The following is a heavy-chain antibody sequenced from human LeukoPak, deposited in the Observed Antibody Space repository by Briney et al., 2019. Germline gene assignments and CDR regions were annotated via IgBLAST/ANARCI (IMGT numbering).Heavy chain of an antibody. V-gene: IGHV3-21*01. CDR3: ARETVPNVRVGDQLDH. D-gene: IGHD1-26*01. J-gene: IGHJ4*02. CDR2: ISSSSSYI. CDR1: GFRFSSYT. Sequence: PGGSLRLSCVASGFRFSSYTMNWVRQAPGQGLEWVSSISSSSSYIYYADSVKGRFTISRDDAKNSLYLQRNSLRAEDTAVYYCARETVPNVRVGDQLDHWGEGSLVTVSS.